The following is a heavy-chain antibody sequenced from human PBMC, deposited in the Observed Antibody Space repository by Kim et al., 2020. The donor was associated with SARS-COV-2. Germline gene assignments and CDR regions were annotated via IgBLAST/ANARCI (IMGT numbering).Heavy chain of an antibody. D-gene: IGHD2-2*02. CDR3: ARDFRVEDWFYCSSTSCYSWYFDL. CDR1: GGSISSSSYY. V-gene: IGHV4-39*07. J-gene: IGHJ2*01. Sequence: SETLSLTCTVSGGSISSSSYYWGWIRQPPGKGLEWIGSIYYSGSTYYNPSLKSRVTISVDTSKNQFSLKLSSVTAADTAVYYCARDFRVEDWFYCSSTSCYSWYFDLWGRGTLVTVSS. CDR2: IYYSGST.